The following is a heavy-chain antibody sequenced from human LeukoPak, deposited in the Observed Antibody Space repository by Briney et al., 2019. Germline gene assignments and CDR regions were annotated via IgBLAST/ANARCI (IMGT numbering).Heavy chain of an antibody. CDR1: GGTYA. Sequence: ASVKVSCKASGGTYAFNWVRQATGQGLEWMGWMNPNSGNTGYAQKFQGRVTMTRNTSISTAYMELSSLRSEDTAVYYCARVGGGAAAVVFDIWGQGTMVTVSS. CDR2: MNPNSGNT. D-gene: IGHD6-13*01. V-gene: IGHV1-8*01. J-gene: IGHJ3*02. CDR3: ARVGGGAAAVVFDI.